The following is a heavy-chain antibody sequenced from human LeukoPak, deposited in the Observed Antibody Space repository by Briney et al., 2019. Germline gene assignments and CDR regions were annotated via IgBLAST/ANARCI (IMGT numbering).Heavy chain of an antibody. CDR3: AKGRGYSYGYLADY. Sequence: PGGSLRLSCAASGFTFDDYAMHWVRQAPGKGLDWVSGISWNSGNIGYADSVKGRFTISRDNAKNSLYLQMNRLRAEDTALYYCAKGRGYSYGYLADYWGQGTLVTVSS. CDR2: ISWNSGNI. V-gene: IGHV3-9*01. D-gene: IGHD5-18*01. J-gene: IGHJ4*02. CDR1: GFTFDDYA.